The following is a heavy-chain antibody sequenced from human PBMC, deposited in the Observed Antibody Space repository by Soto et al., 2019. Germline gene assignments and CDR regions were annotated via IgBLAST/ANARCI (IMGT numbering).Heavy chain of an antibody. CDR3: ARVVPGFVWYMDV. J-gene: IGHJ6*03. V-gene: IGHV3-13*01. Sequence: GGSLRLSCAASGFTFSSYDMHWVPQATGKGLEWVSAIGTAGDTYYPGSVKGRFTISRENAKNSLYLQMNSLRAGDTAVYYCARVVPGFVWYMDVWGKGTTVTVSS. CDR1: GFTFSSYD. D-gene: IGHD2-21*01. CDR2: IGTAGDT.